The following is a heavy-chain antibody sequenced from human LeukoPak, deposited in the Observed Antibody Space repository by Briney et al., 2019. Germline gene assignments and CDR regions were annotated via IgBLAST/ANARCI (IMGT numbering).Heavy chain of an antibody. CDR1: GFTFSTYA. CDR2: ISGSGGST. V-gene: IGHV3-23*01. D-gene: IGHD3-22*01. Sequence: GGSLRLSCAASGFTFSTYAMSWVRQAPGKGLELVSSISGSGGSTYYADSVKGRFTISRDKSKNTLYLQMNSLRVEDTAVYYCAKVDMYYYDSSGYARGYYDYWGQGTLVTVSS. J-gene: IGHJ4*02. CDR3: AKVDMYYYDSSGYARGYYDY.